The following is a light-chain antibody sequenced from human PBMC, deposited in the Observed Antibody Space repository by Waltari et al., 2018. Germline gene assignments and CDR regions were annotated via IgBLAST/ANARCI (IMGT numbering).Light chain of an antibody. V-gene: IGLV3-21*02. CDR1: NIGSRR. CDR2: DDT. CDR3: QVWDSSSDDGV. J-gene: IGLJ7*01. Sequence: SYVLTQPPSVSMAPGQTARIPCGGNNIGSRRVHWYQQKPGQAPVLVVYDDTDRPSGIPERFSGSNSGNSATLTISRVEAGDEADYYCQVWDSSSDDGVFGGGTQLTVL.